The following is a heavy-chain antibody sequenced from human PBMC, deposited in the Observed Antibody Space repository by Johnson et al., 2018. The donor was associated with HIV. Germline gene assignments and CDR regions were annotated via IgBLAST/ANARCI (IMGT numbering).Heavy chain of an antibody. J-gene: IGHJ3*02. V-gene: IGHV3-9*01. CDR3: AKDRGYGGNPGDAFDI. Sequence: VQLVESGGGLVQPGRSLRLSCAASGFTFDDYAMHWVRQAPGKGLEWVSGISWNSGSIGYADSVKGRFTISKENAKNSLYLQMNSLRAEDTALYYCAKDRGYGGNPGDAFDIWGQGTMVTVSS. D-gene: IGHD4-23*01. CDR1: GFTFDDYA. CDR2: ISWNSGSI.